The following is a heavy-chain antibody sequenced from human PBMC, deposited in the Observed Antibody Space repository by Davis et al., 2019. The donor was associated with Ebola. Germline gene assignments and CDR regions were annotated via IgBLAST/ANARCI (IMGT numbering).Heavy chain of an antibody. CDR2: IFYSGST. V-gene: IGHV4-30-4*07. Sequence: SETLSLTCAVSGGSISSGGSSWSWIRQPPGKGLEWIGYIFYSGSTYYNPSLKSRVTMSVDTSKNQFSLNLNSVTAADTAVYYCARDPGPAARYFDVWGQGSLVTVSS. CDR1: GGSISSGGSS. CDR3: ARDPGPAARYFDV. J-gene: IGHJ4*02. D-gene: IGHD2-2*01.